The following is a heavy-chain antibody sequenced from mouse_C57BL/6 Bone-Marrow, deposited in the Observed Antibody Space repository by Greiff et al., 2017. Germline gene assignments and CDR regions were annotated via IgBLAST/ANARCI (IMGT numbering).Heavy chain of an antibody. J-gene: IGHJ2*01. Sequence: VQLQESGAELMKPGASVKLSCKATGYTFTGYWIEWVKQRPGQGLAWIGEIFPGNASTNYNKKFKGKATFTADTSSNTAYMQLSSLTTENSAIYYGERFLPIAARCSYWDQGTTLTVSS. D-gene: IGHD3-3*01. CDR2: IFPGNAST. V-gene: IGHV1-9*01. CDR1: GYTFTGYW. CDR3: ERFLPIAARCSY.